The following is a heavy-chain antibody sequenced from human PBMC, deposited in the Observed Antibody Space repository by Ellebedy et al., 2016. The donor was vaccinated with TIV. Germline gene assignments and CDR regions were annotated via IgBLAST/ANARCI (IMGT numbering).Heavy chain of an antibody. CDR1: GYIFTDYW. Sequence: GESLKISCAASGYIFTDYWVAWVRQTPGLGLEWMGIIDPDDSDTRCSPSFQGQVTISGDRSSSSTYLQWSSLRASDTAIYYYARLQYSMVGATVPDSWGQGTQVIVSS. CDR3: ARLQYSMVGATVPDS. CDR2: IDPDDSDT. D-gene: IGHD1-26*01. J-gene: IGHJ4*02. V-gene: IGHV5-51*01.